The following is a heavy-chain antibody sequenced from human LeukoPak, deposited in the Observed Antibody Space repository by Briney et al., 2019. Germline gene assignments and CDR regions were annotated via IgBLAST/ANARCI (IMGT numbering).Heavy chain of an antibody. J-gene: IGHJ3*02. CDR2: IYYSGST. CDR3: AREGARGYIGYDHRDAFDI. V-gene: IGHV4-59*01. D-gene: IGHD5-12*01. Sequence: PSETLSLTCTVSGGSISSYYWSSIRQPPGKGLEWIGYIYYSGSTNYNPSLKSRVTISVDTSKNQFSLKLSSVTAADTAVYYCAREGARGYIGYDHRDAFDIWGQGTMVTVSS. CDR1: GGSISSYY.